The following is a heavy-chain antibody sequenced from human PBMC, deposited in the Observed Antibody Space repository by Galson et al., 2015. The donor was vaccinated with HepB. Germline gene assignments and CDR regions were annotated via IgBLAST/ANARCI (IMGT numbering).Heavy chain of an antibody. V-gene: IGHV3-7*01. J-gene: IGHJ4*02. Sequence: LRLSCAASGFIFSSYWMSWVRQAPGKGLEWVANIKQDGNEKYYVGSVKSRFTISRDNAKNSLYLQMNSLRAEDTAVYYCARRSGSYFEVILGRFDYWGQGTLVTVSS. CDR1: GFIFSSYW. D-gene: IGHD1-26*01. CDR3: ARRSGSYFEVILGRFDY. CDR2: IKQDGNEK.